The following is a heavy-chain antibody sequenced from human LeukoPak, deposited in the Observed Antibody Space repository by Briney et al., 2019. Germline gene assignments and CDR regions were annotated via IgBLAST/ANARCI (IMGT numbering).Heavy chain of an antibody. Sequence: SETLSLTCTASGYSISSGYYWSWIRQPPGKGLEWIGYIYYSGSTNYNPSLKSRVTISVDTSKNQFSLKLSSVTAADTAVYYCARAKQGDCSSTSCYFGYYYYYMDVWGKGTTVTVSS. V-gene: IGHV4-61*01. CDR1: GYSISSGYY. CDR3: ARAKQGDCSSTSCYFGYYYYYMDV. J-gene: IGHJ6*03. D-gene: IGHD2-2*01. CDR2: IYYSGST.